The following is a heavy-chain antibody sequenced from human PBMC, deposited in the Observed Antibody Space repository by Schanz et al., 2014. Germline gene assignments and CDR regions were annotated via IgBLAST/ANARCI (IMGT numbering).Heavy chain of an antibody. CDR3: AKDSRGSSFDMDV. Sequence: EVQLLESGGGLVQPGGSLTLYCAASGVTYNTYGMAWVRQAPGKGLEWVSGISGTGGSTYHADSVKGRFTISRDNSKNTLYLQMNSLRTEDTALYYCAKDSRGSSFDMDVWGQGTMVTVSS. CDR1: GVTYNTYG. V-gene: IGHV3-23*01. J-gene: IGHJ6*02. D-gene: IGHD1-26*01. CDR2: ISGTGGST.